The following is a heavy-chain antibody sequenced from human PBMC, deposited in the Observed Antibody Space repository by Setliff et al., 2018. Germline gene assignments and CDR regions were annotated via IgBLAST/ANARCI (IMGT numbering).Heavy chain of an antibody. Sequence: QPGGSLRLSCAASGFTFSRYWMSWVRQAPGKGLEWVANIKQDGSEKYYVDSVKGRFTISRDNAKNSLYLQMNSLRAEDTAVYSCARDRNFWSGLRYFDYWGQGTLVTVSS. CDR1: GFTFSRYW. V-gene: IGHV3-7*01. CDR3: ARDRNFWSGLRYFDY. J-gene: IGHJ4*02. CDR2: IKQDGSEK. D-gene: IGHD3-3*01.